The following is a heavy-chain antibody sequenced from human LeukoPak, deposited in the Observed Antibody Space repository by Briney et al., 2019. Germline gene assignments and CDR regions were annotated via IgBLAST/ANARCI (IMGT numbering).Heavy chain of an antibody. D-gene: IGHD6-25*01. V-gene: IGHV3-48*01. J-gene: IGHJ4*02. CDR3: ARVPYSSAWDS. CDR1: GFNFSSYS. Sequence: GGSLRLSCVASGFNFSSYSMTWVRQAPGKGLDWVSYIHSATNTIYYADSVKDRFTISRDNAKNSLYLQMNSLRVDDTAVYYCARVPYSSAWDSWGQGTLVTVSS. CDR2: IHSATNTI.